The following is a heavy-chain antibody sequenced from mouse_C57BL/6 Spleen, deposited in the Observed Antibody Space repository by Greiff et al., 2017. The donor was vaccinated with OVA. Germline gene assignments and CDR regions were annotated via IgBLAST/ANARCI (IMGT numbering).Heavy chain of an antibody. CDR2: IDPNSGGT. V-gene: IGHV1-72*01. J-gene: IGHJ4*01. Sequence: QVQLQQPGAELVKPGASVKLSCKASGYTFTSYWMHWVKQRPGRGLEWIGRIDPNSGGTKYNEKFKSKATLTVDQPSSTAYMQLSSLTSEDSAVYYCARSYSNSYYYAMDDWGQGTSVTVSS. CDR1: GYTFTSYW. CDR3: ARSYSNSYYYAMDD. D-gene: IGHD2-5*01.